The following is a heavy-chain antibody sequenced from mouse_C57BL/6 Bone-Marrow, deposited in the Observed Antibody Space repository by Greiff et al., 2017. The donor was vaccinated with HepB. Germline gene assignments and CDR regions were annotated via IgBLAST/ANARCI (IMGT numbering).Heavy chain of an antibody. CDR2: ISGGGGNT. J-gene: IGHJ3*01. V-gene: IGHV5-9*01. Sequence: EVKVVESGGGLVKPGGSLKLSCAASGFTFSSYTMSWVRQTPEKRLEWVATISGGGGNTYYPDSVKGRFTISRDNAKNTLYLQMSSLRSEDTALYYCARPPDGYYPAWFAYWGQGTLVTVSA. CDR3: ARPPDGYYPAWFAY. D-gene: IGHD2-3*01. CDR1: GFTFSSYT.